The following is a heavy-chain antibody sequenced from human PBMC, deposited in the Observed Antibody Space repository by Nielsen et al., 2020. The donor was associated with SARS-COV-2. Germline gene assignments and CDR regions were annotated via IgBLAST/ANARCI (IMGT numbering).Heavy chain of an antibody. Sequence: SETLSLTCAVYGGSFSGYYWRWIRQPPGKGLEWIGEINHSGSTNYNPSLQSRVTISVDTSKNQFSLKLSSVTAADTAVYYCAREYFDWFRYYYYGMDVWGQGTTVTVSS. V-gene: IGHV4-34*01. D-gene: IGHD3-9*01. CDR2: INHSGST. CDR1: GGSFSGYY. CDR3: AREYFDWFRYYYYGMDV. J-gene: IGHJ6*02.